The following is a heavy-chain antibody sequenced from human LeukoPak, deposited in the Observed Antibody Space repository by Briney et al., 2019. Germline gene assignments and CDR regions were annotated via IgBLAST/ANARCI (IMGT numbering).Heavy chain of an antibody. Sequence: SETLSLTCTVSGGSISSYYWNWIRQPAGKGLEWIGRIYTNGNTNYSPSLKSRVTISVDKSKNQFSLKLSSVTAADTAVYYCAGTDTSGYDRFDYWGQGALVTVSS. CDR3: AGTDTSGYDRFDY. CDR2: IYTNGNT. D-gene: IGHD3-22*01. CDR1: GGSISSYY. V-gene: IGHV4-4*07. J-gene: IGHJ4*02.